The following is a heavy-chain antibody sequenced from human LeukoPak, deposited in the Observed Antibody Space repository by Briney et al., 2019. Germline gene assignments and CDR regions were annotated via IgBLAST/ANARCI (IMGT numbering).Heavy chain of an antibody. CDR2: INSDGSST. V-gene: IGHV3-74*01. CDR3: ARVGYSYDLSLDY. Sequence: PGGSLRLSCAASGFTFSSYWMHWVRQAPGKGLVWVSRINSDGSSTSYADSVKGRFTISRDNAKNTLYLQMNSMRAEDTAVYYCARVGYSYDLSLDYWGQGTLVTVSS. J-gene: IGHJ4*02. D-gene: IGHD5-18*01. CDR1: GFTFSSYW.